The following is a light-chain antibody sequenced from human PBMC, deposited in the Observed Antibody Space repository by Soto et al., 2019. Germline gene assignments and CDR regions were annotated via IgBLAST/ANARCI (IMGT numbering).Light chain of an antibody. CDR1: QSISSF. CDR3: QQYGGSPIT. J-gene: IGKJ5*01. CDR2: GAS. Sequence: TQSPPSLSASVGDRVSITCRASQSISSFLNWYQHRPGQSPRLLISGASMRASGVPVRFSGSGSGTDFTLTISRLEPEDFAVYYCQQYGGSPITFGLGTRLEV. V-gene: IGKV3-20*01.